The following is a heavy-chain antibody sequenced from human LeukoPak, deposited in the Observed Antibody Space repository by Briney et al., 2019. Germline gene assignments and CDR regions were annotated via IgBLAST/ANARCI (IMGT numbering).Heavy chain of an antibody. V-gene: IGHV3-48*03. D-gene: IGHD2-15*01. J-gene: IGHJ4*02. CDR2: ISSSGSTI. Sequence: PGGSLRLSCAASGFTFSSYEMNWVRQAPGKGLEWVSYISSSGSTIYYADSVKGRFTISRDNAKNSLYLQMNSLRAEDTAAYYCAGYCSGGSCYLPPTWGQGTLVTVSS. CDR3: AGYCSGGSCYLPPT. CDR1: GFTFSSYE.